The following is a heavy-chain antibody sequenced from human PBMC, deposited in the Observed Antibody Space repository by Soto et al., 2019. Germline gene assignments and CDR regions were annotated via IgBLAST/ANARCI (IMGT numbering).Heavy chain of an antibody. D-gene: IGHD3-16*01. J-gene: IGHJ6*02. Sequence: EVQLVESGGGLIQPGGSLRLXXAXXXXXVXXXXXXXXXXXXXXGXXXVSVIYKGGKIYYADSVKGRFTISRDNSKNTFYLQMNNLRAEDTATYYCARAMGXSDYYYYGIDVWGQGTTVTVS. CDR3: ARAMGXSDYYYYGIDV. CDR2: IYKGGKI. CDR1: XXXVXXXX. V-gene: IGHV3-53*01.